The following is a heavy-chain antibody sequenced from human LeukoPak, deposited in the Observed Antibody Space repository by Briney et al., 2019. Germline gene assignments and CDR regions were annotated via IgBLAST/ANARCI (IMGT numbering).Heavy chain of an antibody. CDR3: ARYCSGGSCYYRHFDY. CDR2: IIPIFGTA. Sequence: SVKVSCKASGGTFSSYAISWVRQAPGQGLEWMGGIIPIFGTANYAQKFQGRVTITADKSTSTAYMELSSLRSEDTAVYYCARYCSGGSCYYRHFDYWGQGTLVTVSS. CDR1: GGTFSSYA. D-gene: IGHD2-15*01. V-gene: IGHV1-69*06. J-gene: IGHJ4*02.